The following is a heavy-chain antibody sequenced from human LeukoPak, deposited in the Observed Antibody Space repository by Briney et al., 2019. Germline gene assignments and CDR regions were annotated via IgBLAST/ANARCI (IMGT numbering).Heavy chain of an antibody. V-gene: IGHV3-21*01. D-gene: IGHD1-26*01. CDR2: ISSSSSYI. Sequence: GGSLRLSCAASGFTFSNYGMRWVRQAPGKGLEWVSSISSSSSYIYYADSVKGRFTISRDNAKNSLYLQMNSLRAEDTAVYYCARDKIVGATNFDYWGQGTLVTVSS. CDR1: GFTFSNYG. CDR3: ARDKIVGATNFDY. J-gene: IGHJ4*02.